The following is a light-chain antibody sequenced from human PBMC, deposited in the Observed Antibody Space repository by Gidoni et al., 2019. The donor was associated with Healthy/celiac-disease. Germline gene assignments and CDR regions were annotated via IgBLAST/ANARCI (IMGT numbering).Light chain of an antibody. CDR3: GTWDSSLSAL. V-gene: IGLV1-51*01. CDR2: DNN. Sequence: QSVLTQPPSVSAAPGQKVTISCSGSSSNIGNNDVSWYQQLPGTAPKLLIYDNNKRPSGIPDRFPGSKSGTSATLGITGLQTGDEADYYCGTWDSSLSALFGGGTKLTVL. J-gene: IGLJ2*01. CDR1: SSNIGNND.